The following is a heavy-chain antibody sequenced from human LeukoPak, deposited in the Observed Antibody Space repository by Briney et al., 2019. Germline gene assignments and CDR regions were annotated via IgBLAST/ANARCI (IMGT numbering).Heavy chain of an antibody. D-gene: IGHD6-19*01. CDR1: GGSISSYY. Sequence: SETLSLTCTVSGGSISSYYWSWIRQPAGKGLEWIGRIYTSGSTNYNPSLKSRVTISVDKSKNQFSLKLRSVTAADTAVYYCARGGIAVAGPTIYYYYYYMDVWGKGTTVTVSS. CDR3: ARGGIAVAGPTIYYYYYYMDV. J-gene: IGHJ6*03. CDR2: IYTSGST. V-gene: IGHV4-4*07.